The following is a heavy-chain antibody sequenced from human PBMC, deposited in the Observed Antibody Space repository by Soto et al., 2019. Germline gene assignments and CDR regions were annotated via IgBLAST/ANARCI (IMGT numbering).Heavy chain of an antibody. J-gene: IGHJ4*02. Sequence: GGSLRLSCAASGFTLSSFIMNWVRQAPGKGLEWLSSITGGSVTSYYADSVKGRFIIPRDNSNNMLYLQLNSLRAEDTAVYYCARDSRNLDYWGQGTLVTVSS. V-gene: IGHV3-23*01. CDR1: GFTLSSFI. D-gene: IGHD1-1*01. CDR3: ARDSRNLDY. CDR2: ITGGSVTS.